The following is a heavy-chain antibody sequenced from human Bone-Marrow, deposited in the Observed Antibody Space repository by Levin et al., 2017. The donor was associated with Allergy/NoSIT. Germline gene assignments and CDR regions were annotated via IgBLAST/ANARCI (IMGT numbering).Heavy chain of an antibody. Sequence: GESLKISCAASGFSVSSHSMTWVRHTPGKGLEWVSTKDIVGTTYYADSVRGRFTIARDSSTNMVFLQMNNLRPEDTAVYYCAKSPATRNWYFDLWGRGTLVTVSP. CDR3: AKSPATRNWYFDL. V-gene: IGHV3-53*01. CDR2: KDIVGTT. CDR1: GFSVSSHS. J-gene: IGHJ2*01. D-gene: IGHD1-1*01.